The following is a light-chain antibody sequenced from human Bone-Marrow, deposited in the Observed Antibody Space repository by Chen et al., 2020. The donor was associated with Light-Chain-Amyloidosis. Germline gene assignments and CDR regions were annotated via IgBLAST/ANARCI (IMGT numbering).Light chain of an antibody. Sequence: NFMLTQPHSVSESPGKTVIISCTRSSGSIATNYVQWYQQRPGSSPTTVIDEDDQRPSGVPDRFSGSIDRSSNSASLTIPGLKTEDEADYYCQSYQGSSQGVFGGGTKLTVL. CDR2: EDD. V-gene: IGLV6-57*01. J-gene: IGLJ3*02. CDR3: QSYQGSSQGV. CDR1: SGSIATNY.